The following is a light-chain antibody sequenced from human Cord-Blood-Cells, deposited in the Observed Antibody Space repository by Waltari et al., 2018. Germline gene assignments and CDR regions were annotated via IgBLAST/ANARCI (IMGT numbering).Light chain of an antibody. CDR2: GAS. Sequence: EIVLTQSPGPLSLSPGERATLSYRASQSVSSSYLAWYQQKPGQAPRLLIYGASSRATCIPDRFSGSGSGTDFTLTISRLEPEDFAVYYCQQYGSSPTFGGGTKVEIK. V-gene: IGKV3-20*01. CDR1: QSVSSSY. J-gene: IGKJ4*01. CDR3: QQYGSSPT.